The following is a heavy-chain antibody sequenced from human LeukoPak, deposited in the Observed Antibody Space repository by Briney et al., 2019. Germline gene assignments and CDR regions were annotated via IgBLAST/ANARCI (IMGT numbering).Heavy chain of an antibody. CDR1: GYTFTSYG. CDR3: AGGYRGYDCYY. D-gene: IGHD5-12*01. Sequence: ASVKLSCKASGYTFTSYGISWVRQAPGQGLEWMGWISAYNGNTNYAQKLQGRVTMTTDTSTSTAYMELRSPRSDDTAVYYCAGGYRGYDCYYWGQGTLVTVSS. J-gene: IGHJ4*02. V-gene: IGHV1-18*01. CDR2: ISAYNGNT.